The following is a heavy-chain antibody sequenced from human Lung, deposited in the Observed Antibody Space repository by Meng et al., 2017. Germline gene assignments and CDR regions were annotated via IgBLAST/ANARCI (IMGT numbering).Heavy chain of an antibody. V-gene: IGHV3-23*01. CDR3: ARGTRVSCTGVICYPFDF. D-gene: IGHD2-8*02. CDR1: GFTFSNYA. J-gene: IGHJ4*02. CDR2: TAATDGGT. Sequence: EVQLLESGGGVGQPGGVLRLAGAAPGFTFSNYAMSWVRQAPEKGLEWVSATAATDGGTYHAASVRGRFTISRDNSKNTLSLQMNSLRADDTAIYYCARGTRVSCTGVICYPFDFWGQGTLVTVSS.